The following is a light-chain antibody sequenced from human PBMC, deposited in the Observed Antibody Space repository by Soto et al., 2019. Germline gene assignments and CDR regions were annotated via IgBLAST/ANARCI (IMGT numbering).Light chain of an antibody. CDR3: QQSYSTVWT. V-gene: IGKV1-39*01. CDR1: QSISSY. CDR2: AAS. J-gene: IGKJ1*01. Sequence: DIQMTQSPSSLSASIGDRVTITCRASQSISSYLQWYQQKPGKAPKLLIYAASSLQSVVPSRFSGSGSGTDFTLTISSLRPEDCATDYCQQSYSTVWTFGQGTRVE.